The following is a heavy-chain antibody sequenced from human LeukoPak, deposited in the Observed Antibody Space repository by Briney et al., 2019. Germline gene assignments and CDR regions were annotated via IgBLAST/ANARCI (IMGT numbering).Heavy chain of an antibody. CDR2: IYYSGST. J-gene: IGHJ5*02. D-gene: IGHD6-19*01. V-gene: IGHV4-30-4*01. CDR3: ASEDPISSGWYGGWFDP. CDR1: GGSISSGDYY. Sequence: SETLSLTCTVSGGSISSGDYYWSWIRQPPGKGLEWIGYIYYSGSTYYNPSLKSRVTISVDTSKNQSSLKLSSVTAADTAVYYCASEDPISSGWYGGWFDPWGQGTLVTVSS.